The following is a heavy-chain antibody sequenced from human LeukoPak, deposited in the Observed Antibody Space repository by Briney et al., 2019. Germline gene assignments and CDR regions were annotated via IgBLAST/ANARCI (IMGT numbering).Heavy chain of an antibody. CDR3: GRGYYDSGTYSGYFQH. Sequence: PSETLSLTCTVSGGSINVYYWNWIRQPPGKGLEWIGYIYYSGSTNYNPSLKSRVTISVDTSKTRFSLRLSSVTAADTAVYYCGRGYYDSGTYSGYFQHWGQGTLVTVSS. V-gene: IGHV4-59*01. CDR1: GGSINVYY. J-gene: IGHJ1*01. D-gene: IGHD3-10*01. CDR2: IYYSGST.